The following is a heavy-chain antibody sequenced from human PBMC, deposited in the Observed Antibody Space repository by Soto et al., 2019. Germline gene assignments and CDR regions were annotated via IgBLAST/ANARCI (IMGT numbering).Heavy chain of an antibody. D-gene: IGHD3-9*01. V-gene: IGHV3-23*01. CDR2: ISGSGGST. Sequence: TGGSLRLSCAASGFTFSSYAMSWVRQAPGKGLEWVSAISGSGGSTYYADSVKGRFTISRDNSKNTLYLQMNSLRAEDTAVYYCAKDPLHYDILTGPPYWGQGTLVTVSS. CDR1: GFTFSSYA. J-gene: IGHJ4*02. CDR3: AKDPLHYDILTGPPY.